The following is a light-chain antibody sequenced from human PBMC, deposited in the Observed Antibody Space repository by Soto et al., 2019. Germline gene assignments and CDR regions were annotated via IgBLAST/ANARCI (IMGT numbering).Light chain of an antibody. J-gene: IGKJ2*01. CDR1: QDISTN. Sequence: ELLMTQSPATLSVSPGERATLSCRASQDISTNLAWYQQKPGQAPRLLIYGASARATGIPPRFSATGSGTDFTLTISSRHSEDFAVYYCQQYNNWPPYTFGPGTKLEIK. CDR2: GAS. CDR3: QQYNNWPPYT. V-gene: IGKV3-15*01.